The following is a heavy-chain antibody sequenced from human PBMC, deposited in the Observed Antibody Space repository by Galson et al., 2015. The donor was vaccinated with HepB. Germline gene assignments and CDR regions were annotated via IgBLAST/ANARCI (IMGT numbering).Heavy chain of an antibody. CDR1: GSTFTSYY. CDR2: INPSGGST. D-gene: IGHD4-17*01. V-gene: IGHV1-46*01. Sequence: SVKVSCKASGSTFTSYYMHWVRQAPGQGLEWMGIINPSGGSTSYSQKFQGRVTMTRDTSTSTVYMELSSLRSEDTAVYYCVAGGYDLGPDYGDENYYYYGMDVWGQGTTVTVSS. CDR3: VAGGYDLGPDYGDENYYYYGMDV. J-gene: IGHJ6*02.